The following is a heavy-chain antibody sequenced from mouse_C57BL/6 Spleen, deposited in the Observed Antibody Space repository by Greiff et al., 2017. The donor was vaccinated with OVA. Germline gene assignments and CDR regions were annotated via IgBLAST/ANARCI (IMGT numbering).Heavy chain of an antibody. J-gene: IGHJ3*01. CDR1: GYTFTEYT. Sequence: QVQLQQSGAELVKPGASVKLSCKASGYTFTEYTINWVKQRPGQGLEWIGWIYPGSGSIKYNEKFKDKATLTADKSSSTVYMELSRLTSDVSAVYFCASHEDPYYCNWAWVAYWGQGTLVSVSA. CDR2: IYPGSGSI. CDR3: ASHEDPYYCNWAWVAY. D-gene: IGHD2-10*01. V-gene: IGHV1-62-2*01.